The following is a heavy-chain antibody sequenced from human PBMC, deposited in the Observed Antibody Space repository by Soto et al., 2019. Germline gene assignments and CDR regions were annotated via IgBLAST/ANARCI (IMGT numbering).Heavy chain of an antibody. CDR3: ARDRGFVVVVPAGGMDV. CDR2: INAGNGNT. CDR1: GYTFTSYG. V-gene: IGHV1-3*01. J-gene: IGHJ6*02. Sequence: ASVKVSCKASGYTFTSYGIHWVRQAPGQRLEWTGWINAGNGNTKYSEKFQGRVTITRDTSASTAYMELSSLRSEDTAVYYCARDRGFVVVVPAGGMDVWGQGTTVTVSS. D-gene: IGHD2-2*01.